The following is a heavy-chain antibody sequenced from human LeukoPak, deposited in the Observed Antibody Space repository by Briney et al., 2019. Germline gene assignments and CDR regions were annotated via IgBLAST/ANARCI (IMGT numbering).Heavy chain of an antibody. CDR2: INPYDSDT. CDR1: GYTLTRYW. J-gene: IGHJ4*02. Sequence: GESLKISRKVSGYTLTRYWIGWARQMPGKGPEWMGIINPYDSDTQSSPSSQGHVIISVDRSITTAYLQWSSLEASDSAMYYCAITGYSSNWEYFWGQGTLVTVSS. D-gene: IGHD6-13*01. V-gene: IGHV5-51*01. CDR3: AITGYSSNWEYF.